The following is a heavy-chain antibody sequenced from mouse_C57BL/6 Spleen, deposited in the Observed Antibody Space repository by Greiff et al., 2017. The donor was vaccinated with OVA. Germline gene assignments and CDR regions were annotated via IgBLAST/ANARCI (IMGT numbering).Heavy chain of an antibody. CDR3: ARSTTVVALYYYAMDY. D-gene: IGHD1-1*01. CDR1: GYTFTSYG. V-gene: IGHV1-81*01. J-gene: IGHJ4*01. CDR2: IYPRSGNT. Sequence: QVQLQQSGAELARPGASVQLSCKASGYTFTSYGISWVKQRTGQGLEWIGEIYPRSGNTYYNEKFKGKATLTADKSSSTAYMELRSLTSEDSAVYFCARSTTVVALYYYAMDYWGQGTSVTVSS.